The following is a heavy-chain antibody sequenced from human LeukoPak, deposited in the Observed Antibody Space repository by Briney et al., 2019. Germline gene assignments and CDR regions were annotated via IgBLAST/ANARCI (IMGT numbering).Heavy chain of an antibody. D-gene: IGHD3-9*01. Sequence: SETLSLTCTVSGGSMRSSNFYWGWIRQPPGKGLEWIGNINYSGLTYYNPSVKSRVTLSVDVSKNRFSLHLTSVTAADTALYFCARTHFDSLGWFDPWGQGIQVIASS. CDR3: ARTHFDSLGWFDP. CDR1: GGSMRSSNFY. CDR2: INYSGLT. V-gene: IGHV4-39*07. J-gene: IGHJ5*02.